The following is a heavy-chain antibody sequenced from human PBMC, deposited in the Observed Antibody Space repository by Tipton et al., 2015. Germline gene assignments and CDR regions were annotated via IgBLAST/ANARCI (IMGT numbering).Heavy chain of an antibody. V-gene: IGHV4-61*01. CDR2: IYYSGST. D-gene: IGHD3-10*01. Sequence: TLSLTCTVSGASISRGSVWGWIRQPPGKGLDWIGYIYYSGSTNYNPSLKSRVSISVDTSKSQFFLKLSSVTAADTAVYYCARHKDSGTYPLDYWGQGTLVTVSS. CDR3: ARHKDSGTYPLDY. J-gene: IGHJ4*02. CDR1: GASISRGSV.